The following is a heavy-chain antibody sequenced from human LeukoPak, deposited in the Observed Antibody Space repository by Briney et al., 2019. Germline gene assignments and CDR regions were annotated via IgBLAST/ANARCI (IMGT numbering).Heavy chain of an antibody. CDR3: AREYYYDSSAYGTSNWFDP. CDR1: GGSISSYY. J-gene: IGHJ5*02. Sequence: SETLSLTCTVSGGSISSYYWSWIRQPPGKGLEWIGYIFYSGSTNYNPSLKSRVTISVDTSKNQFSLKLSSVTAADTAVYYCAREYYYDSSAYGTSNWFDPWGQGTLVTVSS. V-gene: IGHV4-59*01. CDR2: IFYSGST. D-gene: IGHD3-22*01.